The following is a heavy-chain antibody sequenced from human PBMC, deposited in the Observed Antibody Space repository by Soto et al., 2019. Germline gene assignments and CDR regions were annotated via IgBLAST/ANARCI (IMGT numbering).Heavy chain of an antibody. CDR1: GFTVSSFG. J-gene: IGHJ6*02. D-gene: IGHD6-13*01. V-gene: IGHV3-64D*06. CDR2: LSSDGIGT. Sequence: GGSLRLSCSGSGFTVSSFGMHWVRQAPGKGLEHVSTLSSDGIGTYYADSVKGRFTFSRDTSKNTLYLQMSSLRTEDTAVYYCVKDMGQAAVGIRYPYGLDVWGLGTTVTVSS. CDR3: VKDMGQAAVGIRYPYGLDV.